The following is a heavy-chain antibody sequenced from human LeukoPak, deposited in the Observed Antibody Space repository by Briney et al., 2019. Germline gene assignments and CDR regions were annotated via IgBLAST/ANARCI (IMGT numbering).Heavy chain of an antibody. V-gene: IGHV1-2*02. CDR1: GYTFTGYY. CDR3: AREITYYYDSSHLVTLGGFDY. Sequence: ASVNVSCKASGYTFTGYYMHWVRQAPGQGLEWMGWINPNSGGTNYAQKFQGRVTMTRDTSISTAYMELSRLRSDDTAVYYCAREITYYYDSSHLVTLGGFDYWGQGTLVTVSS. CDR2: INPNSGGT. J-gene: IGHJ4*02. D-gene: IGHD3-22*01.